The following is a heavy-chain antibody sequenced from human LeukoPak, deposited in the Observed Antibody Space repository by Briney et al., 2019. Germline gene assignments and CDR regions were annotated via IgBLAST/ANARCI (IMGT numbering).Heavy chain of an antibody. V-gene: IGHV1-18*01. J-gene: IGHJ4*02. Sequence: ASVKVSCKASGYTFTSYGISWVRQAPGQGLEWMGWISAYNGNPNYAQKLQGRVTMTTDTSTSTAYMELRSLRSDDTAVYYCARFQRRLRPPSYFDYWGQGTLVTVSS. CDR2: ISAYNGNP. D-gene: IGHD4-17*01. CDR1: GYTFTSYG. CDR3: ARFQRRLRPPSYFDY.